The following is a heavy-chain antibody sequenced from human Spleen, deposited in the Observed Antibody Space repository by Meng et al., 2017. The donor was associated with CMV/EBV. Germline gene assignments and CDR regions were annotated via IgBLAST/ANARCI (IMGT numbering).Heavy chain of an antibody. CDR1: GGSISSSNW. Sequence: SETLSLTCGVSGGSISSSNWWSWVRQAPGKGLEWIGEIYHSGRTNYNPSLKSRVTISVDKSKNQFSLKLSSVTAADTAVYHCAREITGGYYRDISTYYSDYWGQGTLVTVSS. CDR3: AREITGGYYRDISTYYSDY. CDR2: IYHSGRT. V-gene: IGHV4-4*02. J-gene: IGHJ4*02. D-gene: IGHD3-22*01.